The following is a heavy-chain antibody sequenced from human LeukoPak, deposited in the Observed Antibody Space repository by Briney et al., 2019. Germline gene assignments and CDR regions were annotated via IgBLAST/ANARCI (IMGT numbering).Heavy chain of an antibody. J-gene: IGHJ5*02. CDR2: IIPILGIA. D-gene: IGHD1-26*01. V-gene: IGHV1-69*04. Sequence: GASVKVSCKASGGTFSSYAISWVRQAPGQGLEWMGRIIPILGIANYAQKFQGRVTITADKSTSTAYMELSSLRSEDTAVYYCASSHSGGYWFDPWGQGTLVTVSS. CDR3: ASSHSGGYWFDP. CDR1: GGTFSSYA.